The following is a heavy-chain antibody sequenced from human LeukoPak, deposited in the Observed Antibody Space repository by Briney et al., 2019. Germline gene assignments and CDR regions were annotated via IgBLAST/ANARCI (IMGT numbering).Heavy chain of an antibody. Sequence: PGESLRLSCAASGFTFSRSWVTWVRQAPGKGLEWVASINQDGSVKHYMDSVKGRFTISRDNSNNSLFLQMNGLRAEDTAVYYCAKLLGDVTTFDYWGQGTLVTVSS. J-gene: IGHJ4*02. CDR3: AKLLGDVTTFDY. CDR1: GFTFSRSW. V-gene: IGHV3-7*01. CDR2: INQDGSVK. D-gene: IGHD3-16*01.